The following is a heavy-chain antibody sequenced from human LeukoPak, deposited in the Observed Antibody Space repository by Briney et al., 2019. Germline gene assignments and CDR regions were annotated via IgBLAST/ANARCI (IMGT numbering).Heavy chain of an antibody. CDR3: ARDLNWETY. J-gene: IGHJ4*02. CDR1: GFTFRSYA. V-gene: IGHV3-7*01. Sequence: GGSLRLSCAASGFTFRSYAISWVRQAPGKGLEWVANIKTDGSQIYYVDSVKGRFTISRDNAKNSLYLQMNNLRAEDTAVYYCARDLNWETYWGQGTLVSVSS. D-gene: IGHD7-27*01. CDR2: IKTDGSQI.